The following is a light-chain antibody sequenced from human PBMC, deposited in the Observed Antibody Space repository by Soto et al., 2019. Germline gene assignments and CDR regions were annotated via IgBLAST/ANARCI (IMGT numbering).Light chain of an antibody. Sequence: DIQMTQSPSTLSASVGDRVTITCRASQSISVWLAWYQQKAGKAPNLLIYKASRLESGVPSRFSGSGSETEFPLTISGLQPGDSATYYCQQYNSYSPTFGQGTKVEV. CDR2: KAS. V-gene: IGKV1-5*03. CDR3: QQYNSYSPT. J-gene: IGKJ1*01. CDR1: QSISVW.